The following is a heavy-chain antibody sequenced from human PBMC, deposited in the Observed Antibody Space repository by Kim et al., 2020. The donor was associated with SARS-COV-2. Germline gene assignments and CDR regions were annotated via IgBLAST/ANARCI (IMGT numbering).Heavy chain of an antibody. CDR2: ISAFNGQT. V-gene: IGHV1-18*04. J-gene: IGHJ3*02. CDR1: GNTFNSYG. Sequence: ASVKVSCKASGNTFNSYGFSWVRQAPGQGLEWVVWISAFNGQTDYGQKVQGRVTMTTDTSTNTAYMELRSLRSDDTALYYCAMHIAVSGDDAFDIWGQGTMVTVSS. CDR3: AMHIAVSGDDAFDI. D-gene: IGHD6-19*01.